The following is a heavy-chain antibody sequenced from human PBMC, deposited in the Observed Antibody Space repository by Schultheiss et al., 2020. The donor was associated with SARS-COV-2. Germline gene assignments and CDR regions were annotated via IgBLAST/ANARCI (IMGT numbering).Heavy chain of an antibody. CDR3: ARALSTWTLLN. CDR2: INPNSGGT. J-gene: IGHJ4*02. V-gene: IGHV1-2*02. CDR1: GGTFSSYT. D-gene: IGHD3-3*02. Sequence: ASVKVSCKASGGTFSSYTISWVRQAPGQGLEWMGWINPNSGGTNYAQKFQGRVTMTRDTSISTAYMELSRLRSDDTAVYYCARALSTWTLLNWGQGTLVTVFS.